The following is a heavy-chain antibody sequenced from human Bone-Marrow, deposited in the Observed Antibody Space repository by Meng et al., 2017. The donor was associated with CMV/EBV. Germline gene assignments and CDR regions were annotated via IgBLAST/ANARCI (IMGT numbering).Heavy chain of an antibody. CDR3: AKDLTGGYDFWSGYHYYYYGMDV. D-gene: IGHD3-3*01. CDR1: GFTFSRYA. J-gene: IGHJ6*02. V-gene: IGHV3-23*01. Sequence: GESLKISCAASGFTFSRYAMSWVRQAPGKGLEWVSAISGSGGSTYYADSVKGRFTISRDNSKNTLYLQMNSLRAEDTAVYYCAKDLTGGYDFWSGYHYYYYGMDVWGQGTTVTVSS. CDR2: ISGSGGST.